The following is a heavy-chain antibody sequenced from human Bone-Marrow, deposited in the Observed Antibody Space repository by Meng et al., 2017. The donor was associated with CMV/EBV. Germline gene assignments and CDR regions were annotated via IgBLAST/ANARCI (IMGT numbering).Heavy chain of an antibody. CDR1: GGSISRHY. D-gene: IGHD2-21*01. CDR2: IYYSGST. CDR3: ASLVMASWGYFDY. V-gene: IGHV4-59*11. Sequence: SETLSLTCIVSGGSISRHYWTWIRQPPGKGLEYIGYIYYSGSTNYNPSLKSRVTIPVDTSKNQFSLKLSAVTAADTAVYYCASLVMASWGYFDYWGQGTLVTVSS. J-gene: IGHJ4*02.